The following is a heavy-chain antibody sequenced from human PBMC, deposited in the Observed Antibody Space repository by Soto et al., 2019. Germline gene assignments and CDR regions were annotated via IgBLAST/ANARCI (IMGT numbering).Heavy chain of an antibody. D-gene: IGHD2-2*02. J-gene: IGHJ6*02. V-gene: IGHV1-2*04. CDR2: INPNSGGT. Sequence: ASVKVSCKASGYTFTGYYIHWVRQAPGQGLEWMGWINPNSGGTNYAQKFQDWATMTRDTSTSTAYMEVSSLRSDDTAMYYCARGTYCTSIDCSTAHYYGMDVWGQGTTVTVSS. CDR3: ARGTYCTSIDCSTAHYYGMDV. CDR1: GYTFTGYY.